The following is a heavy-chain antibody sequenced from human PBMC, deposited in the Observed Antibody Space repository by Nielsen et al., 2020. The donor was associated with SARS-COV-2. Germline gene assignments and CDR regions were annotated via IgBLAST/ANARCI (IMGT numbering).Heavy chain of an antibody. CDR2: ISHDGNT. CDR3: ARGNLVVVPSPILGLGPIYFYFYLDV. V-gene: IGHV4-30-4*08. Sequence: SETLSLTCSVTSSSVRGGDYYWNWIRQPPGKGLQWIGYISHDGNTYYNPSLKSRVTLSMDKSRRHFSLRLASVSAADTAVYFCARGNLVVVPSPILGLGPIYFYFYLDVWGKGASVTVS. J-gene: IGHJ6*03. D-gene: IGHD2-21*01. CDR1: SSSVRGGDYY.